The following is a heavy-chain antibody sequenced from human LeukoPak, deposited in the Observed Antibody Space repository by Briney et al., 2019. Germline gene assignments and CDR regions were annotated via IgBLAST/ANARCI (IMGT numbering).Heavy chain of an antibody. CDR2: INHSGST. J-gene: IGHJ4*02. D-gene: IGHD6-13*01. CDR1: GGSFSGYY. CDR3: ARHDSAAAGIDF. Sequence: SETLSLTCAVYGGSFSGYYWSWIRQPPGKGLEWIGKINHSGSTNYNPSLKSRVTISVDTSKNQFSLKLSSVTAADTAVYHCARHDSAAAGIDFWGQGTPVTVSS. V-gene: IGHV4-34*01.